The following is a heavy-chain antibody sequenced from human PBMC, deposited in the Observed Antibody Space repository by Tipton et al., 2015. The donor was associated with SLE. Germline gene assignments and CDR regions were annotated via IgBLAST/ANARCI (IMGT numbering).Heavy chain of an antibody. CDR2: IYHSGST. Sequence: TLSLTCTVSGGSISSYYWSWIRQPPGKGLEWIGAIYHSGSTYYSPSLKSRVTISIDTSKNQFSLRLNSVTAADTAVYYCARGMLTWRGAIVGVDVWGQGTRVNVSS. CDR1: GGSISSYY. J-gene: IGHJ6*02. V-gene: IGHV4-59*08. D-gene: IGHD2-8*01. CDR3: ARGMLTWRGAIVGVDV.